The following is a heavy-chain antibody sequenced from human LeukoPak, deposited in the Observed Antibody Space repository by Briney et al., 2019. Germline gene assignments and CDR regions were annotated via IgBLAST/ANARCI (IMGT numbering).Heavy chain of an antibody. CDR2: INPSGGST. D-gene: IGHD4-23*01. V-gene: IGHV1-46*01. CDR3: AREDYGGNGHFDL. J-gene: IGHJ2*01. CDR1: GYTFTSYY. Sequence: ASVKLSCKASGYTFTSYYMHWVRQAPGQGLEWMGIINPSGGSTSYAQKFQGRVTMTRDTSTSTVYVDLSSLRTEDTAVYYCAREDYGGNGHFDLWGRGTLVTVSS.